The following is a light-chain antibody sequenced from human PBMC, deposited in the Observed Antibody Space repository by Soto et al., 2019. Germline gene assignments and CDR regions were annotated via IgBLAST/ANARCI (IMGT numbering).Light chain of an antibody. CDR1: TRDVGDYNY. CDR3: SSYSSSNTLYV. J-gene: IGLJ1*01. V-gene: IGLV2-14*03. CDR2: DVN. Sequence: QSALTQPASVSGSPGQSITISCTGTTRDVGDYNYVSWYQQQPGKAPKLMIYDVNNRPSGVSNRFSGSKSGTTASLTISGLQAEDEADYYCSSYSSSNTLYVFGTGTKLTVL.